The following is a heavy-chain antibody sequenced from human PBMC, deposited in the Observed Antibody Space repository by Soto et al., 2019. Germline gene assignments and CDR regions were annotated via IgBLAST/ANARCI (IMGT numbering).Heavy chain of an antibody. Sequence: PSETLSLTCTVYGGSISSSSYYWGWLRQLPGKGLEWIGSIYYSGSTYYNPSFKSRVTISVDTSKNQFSLKLSSVTAADTAVFYCARFFYGDYISDNCFYPRGKGTRVTV. J-gene: IGHJ5*02. CDR2: IYYSGST. V-gene: IGHV4-39*01. D-gene: IGHD4-17*01. CDR3: ARFFYGDYISDNCFYP. CDR1: GGSISSSSYY.